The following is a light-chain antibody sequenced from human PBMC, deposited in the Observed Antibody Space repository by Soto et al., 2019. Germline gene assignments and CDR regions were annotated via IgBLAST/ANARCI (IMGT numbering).Light chain of an antibody. CDR1: QSISSY. V-gene: IGKV1-39*01. CDR2: AAS. J-gene: IGKJ4*01. Sequence: DLQMTQSPSSVSASVGDRVTITCRASQSISSYLNWYQQKPGKAPKLLIYAASSLQSGVPSRFSGSGSGTDFTLTISSLQPEDFATYYCQQSYSTPKLTFGGGTKVEIK. CDR3: QQSYSTPKLT.